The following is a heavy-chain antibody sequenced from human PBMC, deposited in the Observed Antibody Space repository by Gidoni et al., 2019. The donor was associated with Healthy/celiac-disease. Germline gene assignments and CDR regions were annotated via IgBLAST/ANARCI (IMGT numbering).Heavy chain of an antibody. D-gene: IGHD3-22*01. CDR1: RFTFPSYA. J-gene: IGHJ4*02. CDR2: ISYDGSNK. CDR3: ARDSRAYGDSSGYYDY. V-gene: IGHV3-30-3*01. Sequence: QLHLVESRVGVVQPGRSLRLSCAASRFTFPSYAMHWVRQAPGKGLEWVAVISYDGSNKYYADSVKGRFTISRDNSKNTLYLQMNSLRAEDTAVYYCARDSRAYGDSSGYYDYWGQGTLVTVSS.